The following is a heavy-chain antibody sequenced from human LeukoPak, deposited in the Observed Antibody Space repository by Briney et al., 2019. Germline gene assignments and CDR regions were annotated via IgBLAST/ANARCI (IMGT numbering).Heavy chain of an antibody. CDR3: AKERGSSDWYRGPFDY. V-gene: IGHV3-9*01. CDR2: ISWNSGSI. D-gene: IGHD6-19*01. CDR1: GFTFDDYA. J-gene: IGHJ4*02. Sequence: QPGGSLRLSCAASGFTFDDYAMHWVRQAPGKGLEWVSGISWNSGSIGYADSVKGRFTISRDNAKNSLYLQMNSLRAEDTALYYCAKERGSSDWYRGPFDYWGQGTLVTVSS.